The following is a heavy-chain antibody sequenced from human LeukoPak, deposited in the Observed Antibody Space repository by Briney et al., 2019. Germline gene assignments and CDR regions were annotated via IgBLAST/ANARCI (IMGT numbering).Heavy chain of an antibody. J-gene: IGHJ4*02. D-gene: IGHD1-14*01. CDR2: LYSDGNT. V-gene: IGHV3-53*01. Sequence: GGSLRLSCAASGFTVITNDMTWVRQAPGKGLEWVSVLYSDGNTKYADSVQGRFTISRVNSKNTLYLEMNSLSPDDTAVYYCARGVEPLAANTLAYWGQGTLVTVSS. CDR1: GFTVITND. CDR3: ARGVEPLAANTLAY.